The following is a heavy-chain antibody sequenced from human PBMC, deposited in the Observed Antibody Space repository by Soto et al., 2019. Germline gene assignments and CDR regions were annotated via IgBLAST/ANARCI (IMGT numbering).Heavy chain of an antibody. V-gene: IGHV1-2*02. CDR1: GYTFTDNH. CDR3: ARQHYVDYIRWSLHP. Sequence: ASVKVSFKASGYTFTDNHIHWLRRTPGQGLECMGWINPKSGDANYAQKFQGRVTMTRDASINLAYMEVTRLTSDDTAIYFCARQHYVDYIRWSLHPWGQGTLVTVSS. J-gene: IGHJ5*02. D-gene: IGHD4-17*01. CDR2: INPKSGDA.